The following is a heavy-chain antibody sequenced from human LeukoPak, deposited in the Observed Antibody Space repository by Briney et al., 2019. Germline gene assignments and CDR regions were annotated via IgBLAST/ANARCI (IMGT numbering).Heavy chain of an antibody. Sequence: SETLSLTCVVSDYSITSGDYWAWIRQPPGKGLEWIGSIYNSVSTSYNPSLKSRVTMSVDPSKNQFSLNLRSVTAADTAVYFCARNMSTEGWFDSWGRGTLVTDSS. CDR1: DYSITSGDY. V-gene: IGHV4-38-2*01. CDR3: ARNMSTEGWFDS. D-gene: IGHD5/OR15-5a*01. CDR2: IYNSVST. J-gene: IGHJ5*01.